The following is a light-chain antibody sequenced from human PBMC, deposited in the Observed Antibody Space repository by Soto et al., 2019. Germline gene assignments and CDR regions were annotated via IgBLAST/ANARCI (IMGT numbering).Light chain of an antibody. V-gene: IGKV3-15*01. CDR1: LSVGSD. Sequence: EIVMTQSPATVSLSPGERATLSCRASLSVGSDLAWYQQKPGQAPRLLVYAASTRDVGIPARFSGSGSGTEFTLTISSLQAEDVAVYYCQQYNTWPPVTFGGGTKVEI. CDR3: QQYNTWPPVT. J-gene: IGKJ4*01. CDR2: AAS.